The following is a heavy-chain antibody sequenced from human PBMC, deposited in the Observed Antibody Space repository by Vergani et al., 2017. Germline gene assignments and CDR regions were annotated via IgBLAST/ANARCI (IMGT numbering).Heavy chain of an antibody. V-gene: IGHV3-7*01. J-gene: IGHJ6*03. Sequence: EVQLVESGGGLVQPGGSLTLSCAASGFTFCSYCMIWVRQAPGKGGEWVAKIKQDRSEKYYVDSVKGRFTITRNNAKNSLSLQMNSRRAEDTAVYYCARDLRGSYYYNYMDGWGKGTTVTVA. CDR1: GFTFCSYC. CDR2: IKQDRSEK. CDR3: ARDLRGSYYYNYMDG. D-gene: IGHD3-16*01.